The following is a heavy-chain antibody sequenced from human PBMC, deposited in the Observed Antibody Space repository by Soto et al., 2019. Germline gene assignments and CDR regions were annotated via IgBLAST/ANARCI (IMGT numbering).Heavy chain of an antibody. Sequence: QVQLVESGGGVVQPGRSLRLFCAASGFTFSSYGMHWVRQAPGKGLEWVAVIWYDGSNKYYADSVKGRFTISRDNSKNTLYLQMNSLRAEDTAVYYCARGGGIRDCSSTSCIPSDYWGQGTLVTVSS. V-gene: IGHV3-33*01. CDR1: GFTFSSYG. CDR2: IWYDGSNK. J-gene: IGHJ4*02. D-gene: IGHD2-2*01. CDR3: ARGGGIRDCSSTSCIPSDY.